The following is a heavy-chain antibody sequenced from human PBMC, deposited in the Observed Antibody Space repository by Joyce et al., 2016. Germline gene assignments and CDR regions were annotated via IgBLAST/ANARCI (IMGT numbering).Heavy chain of an antibody. CDR1: GFLFSDHY. Sequence: EVQLVESGGGLVQPGGSLRLSCAASGFLFSDHYMDWVRQVPGKVLECVGRMRNKANSYTTEYAAAVKGRFTISRDDSKNSLYLQMNSLKTEDTAVYYCSRDRGARSDYWGQGTLVTVSS. CDR3: SRDRGARSDY. CDR2: MRNKANSYTT. J-gene: IGHJ4*02. D-gene: IGHD1-26*01. V-gene: IGHV3-72*01.